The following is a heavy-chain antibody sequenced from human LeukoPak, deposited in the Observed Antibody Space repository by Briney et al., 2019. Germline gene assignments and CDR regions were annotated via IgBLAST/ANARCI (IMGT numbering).Heavy chain of an antibody. Sequence: ASVKVSCKASRYTFTSYDINWVREGAGQGLEWMGWINPSSGGTGYAQKFQGRVTMTRDASIDTAYMELSNLRSEDTAVYYCARLSENPDYYGLGGYYSLGYWGQGTPVTVSS. CDR3: ARLSENPDYYGLGGYYSLGY. CDR2: INPSSGGT. J-gene: IGHJ4*02. D-gene: IGHD3-22*01. CDR1: RYTFTSYD. V-gene: IGHV1-8*01.